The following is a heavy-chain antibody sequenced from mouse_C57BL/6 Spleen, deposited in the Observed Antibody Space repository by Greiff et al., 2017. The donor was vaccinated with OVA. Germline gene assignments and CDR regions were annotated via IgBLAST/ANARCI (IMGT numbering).Heavy chain of an antibody. CDR1: GYTFTEYT. CDR2: FYPGSGSI. D-gene: IGHD2-3*01. Sequence: VQLQQSGAELVKPGASVKLSCKASGYTFTEYTIHWVKQRSGQGLEWIGWFYPGSGSIKYNEKFKDKATLTADKSSSTVYMELSRLTSDDAAVYFCARHEDDDGYPYWYFDVWGTGTTVTVSS. V-gene: IGHV1-62-2*01. J-gene: IGHJ1*03. CDR3: ARHEDDDGYPYWYFDV.